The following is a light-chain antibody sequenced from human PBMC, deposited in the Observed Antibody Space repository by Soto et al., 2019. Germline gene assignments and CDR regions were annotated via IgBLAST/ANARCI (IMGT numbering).Light chain of an antibody. J-gene: IGKJ5*01. Sequence: EIVLTQSPATLSLSPGERATLSCRASQSASSYLAWYQQKPGQAPRLLIYDASNRATGIPARFSGSGSGTDFTLTISSLEPEDFAVYYCQQRGNWPITFGQGTRLEIK. CDR2: DAS. CDR3: QQRGNWPIT. CDR1: QSASSY. V-gene: IGKV3-11*01.